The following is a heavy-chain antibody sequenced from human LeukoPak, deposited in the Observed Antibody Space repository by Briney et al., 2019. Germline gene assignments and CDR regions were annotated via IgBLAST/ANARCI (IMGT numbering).Heavy chain of an antibody. Sequence: SETLSLTCAVYGGSFSGYYWSWIRRPPGKGLEWIGEINHSGSTNYNPSLKSRVTISVDTSKNQFSLKLSSVTAADTAVYYCARPERQWHSPYYMDVWGKGTTVTVSS. CDR1: GGSFSGYY. J-gene: IGHJ6*03. D-gene: IGHD6-19*01. CDR3: ARPERQWHSPYYMDV. V-gene: IGHV4-34*01. CDR2: INHSGST.